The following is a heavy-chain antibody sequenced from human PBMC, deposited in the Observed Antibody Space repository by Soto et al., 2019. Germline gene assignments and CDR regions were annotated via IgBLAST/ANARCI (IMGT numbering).Heavy chain of an antibody. D-gene: IGHD1-1*01. Sequence: CKGSGYSFTSYWISWVRQMPGKGLEWMGRIDPSDSYTNYSPSFQGHVTISADKSISTAYLQWSSLKASDTAMYYCATTIGTPYGMDVWGQGTTVTVSS. CDR1: GYSFTSYW. J-gene: IGHJ6*02. CDR2: IDPSDSYT. V-gene: IGHV5-10-1*01. CDR3: ATTIGTPYGMDV.